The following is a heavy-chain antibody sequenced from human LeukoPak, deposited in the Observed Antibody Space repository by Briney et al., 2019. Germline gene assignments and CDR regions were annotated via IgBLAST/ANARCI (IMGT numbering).Heavy chain of an antibody. D-gene: IGHD2-2*01. CDR2: INHSGST. Sequence: PSETLSLTCTASGGSINSYYWSWIRQPPGKGLEWLGYINHSGSTHYNPSLKRRVTISVDTSKNQFSLRLSSVTAADTAVYYCARHSAVSTSFYDSWGQGTLVTVSS. J-gene: IGHJ4*02. V-gene: IGHV4-59*08. CDR3: ARHSAVSTSFYDS. CDR1: GGSINSYY.